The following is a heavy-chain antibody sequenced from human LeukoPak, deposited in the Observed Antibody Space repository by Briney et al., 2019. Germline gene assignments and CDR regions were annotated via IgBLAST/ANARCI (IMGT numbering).Heavy chain of an antibody. CDR2: ISSSSSYI. CDR3: ASSLHYYYYGMDV. Sequence: GGSLRLSCAASGFTFSSYSMNWVRQAPGKGLEWVLSISSSSSYIYYADSVKGRFTTSRDNAKNSLYLQMNSLRAEDTAVYYCASSLHYYYYGMDVWGQGTTVTVSS. CDR1: GFTFSSYS. J-gene: IGHJ6*02. V-gene: IGHV3-21*01.